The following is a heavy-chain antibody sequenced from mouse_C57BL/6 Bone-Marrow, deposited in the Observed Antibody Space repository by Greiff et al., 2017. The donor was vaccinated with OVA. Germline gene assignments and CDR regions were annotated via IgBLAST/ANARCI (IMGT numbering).Heavy chain of an antibody. J-gene: IGHJ3*01. CDR1: GFTFSSYG. V-gene: IGHV5-6*01. CDR3: ARPSLPWFAY. CDR2: ISSGGSYT. Sequence: EVQGVESGGDLVKPGGSLKLSCAASGFTFSSYGMSWVRQTPDQRLEWVATISSGGSYTYYPDSVKGRFTISRDNAKNTLYLQMSSLKSEDTAMYYCARPSLPWFAYWGQGTLVTVSA.